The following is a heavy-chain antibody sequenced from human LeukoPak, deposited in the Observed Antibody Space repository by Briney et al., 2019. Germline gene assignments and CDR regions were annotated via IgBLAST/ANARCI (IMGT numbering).Heavy chain of an antibody. Sequence: GGSLRLSCSVSGFTFSTYVMHWVRQAPGKGLEYVSAISSNGDNTFYADSVKGRFTISRDNSKNTLYLQMSSLRADDTAVYYCVRGTGYWGQGTLATVSS. CDR3: VRGTGY. J-gene: IGHJ4*02. CDR2: ISSNGDNT. CDR1: GFTFSTYV. V-gene: IGHV3-64D*06.